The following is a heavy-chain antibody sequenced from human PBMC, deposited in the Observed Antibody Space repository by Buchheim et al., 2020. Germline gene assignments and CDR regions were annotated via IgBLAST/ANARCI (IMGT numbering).Heavy chain of an antibody. V-gene: IGHV3-23*01. J-gene: IGHJ4*02. CDR3: AKNMTLGGTDY. Sequence: EAQLLESGGGLVQPGGSLRLSCAASGFTFSKYVMNWVRQAPGKGLEWVSGISGSGLTTYHADSVKGRFTISRDNSKNTLYLQINSLRAEDTAIFYCAKNMTLGGTDYWGQGTL. CDR1: GFTFSKYV. D-gene: IGHD2-15*01. CDR2: ISGSGLTT.